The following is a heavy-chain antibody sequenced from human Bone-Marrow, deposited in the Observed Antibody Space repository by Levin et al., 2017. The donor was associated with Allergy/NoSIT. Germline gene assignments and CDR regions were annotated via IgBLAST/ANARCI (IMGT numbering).Heavy chain of an antibody. CDR3: TTDGETYYYDSSGYPVGY. CDR2: IKSKTDGGTT. D-gene: IGHD3-22*01. J-gene: IGHJ4*02. CDR1: GFTFSNAW. V-gene: IGHV3-15*01. Sequence: KSGGSLRLSCAASGFTFSNAWMSWVRQAPGKGLEWVGRIKSKTDGGTTDYAAPVKGRFTISRDDSKNTLYLQMNSLKTEDTAVYYCTTDGETYYYDSSGYPVGYWGQGTLVTVSS.